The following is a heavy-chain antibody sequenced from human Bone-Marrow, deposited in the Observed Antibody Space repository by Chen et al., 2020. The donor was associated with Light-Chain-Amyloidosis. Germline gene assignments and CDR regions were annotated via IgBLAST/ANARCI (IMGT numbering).Heavy chain of an antibody. CDR3: MRHVYRKVNYNWFDP. J-gene: IGHJ5*02. CDR1: GGSISSSNYS. V-gene: IGHV4-39*01. CDR2: IDYAGSFFFSGRT. D-gene: IGHD1-26*01. Sequence: HLQVQESGPGLVKPSETLSLNCSVFGGSISSSNYSWGWIRQPPGKGLEWIGSIDYAGSFFFSGRTYYNPSLKSRVTISEDTSKNQFSLKLSSVTAADTALYFCMRHVYRKVNYNWFDPWGQGILVTVSS.